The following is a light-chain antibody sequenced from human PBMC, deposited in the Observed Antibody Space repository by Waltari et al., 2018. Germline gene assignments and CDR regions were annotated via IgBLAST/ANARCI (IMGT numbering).Light chain of an antibody. V-gene: IGLV1-40*01. J-gene: IGLJ2*01. Sequence: QSVLTQPPSVSGAPGQRVSISCTGSGSNLGAGYDVHWYQQHPGKAPKLLIYGTRTRPPGVPDRCVGSQSGTAASLAITALQAEDEAEYYCQSYDTSLSVVFGGGTKLTVL. CDR3: QSYDTSLSVV. CDR2: GTR. CDR1: GSNLGAGYD.